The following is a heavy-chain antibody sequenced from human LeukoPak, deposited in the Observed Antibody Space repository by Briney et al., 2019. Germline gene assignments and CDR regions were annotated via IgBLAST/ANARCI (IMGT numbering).Heavy chain of an antibody. J-gene: IGHJ6*02. D-gene: IGHD1-1*01. V-gene: IGHV1-58*02. Sequence: AASVKVSCKASGFTFTSSAMQWVRQARGQRLEWIGWIVVGSGNTNYAQKFQERVTITRDMSTSTAYMELSSLRSEDTAVYYCAAATWYNWNARLPLPNSDYYYYGMDVWGQGTTVTVSS. CDR3: AAATWYNWNARLPLPNSDYYYYGMDV. CDR2: IVVGSGNT. CDR1: GFTFTSSA.